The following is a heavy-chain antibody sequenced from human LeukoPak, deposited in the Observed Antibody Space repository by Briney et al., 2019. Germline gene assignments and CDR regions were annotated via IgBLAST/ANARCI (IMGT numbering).Heavy chain of an antibody. J-gene: IGHJ4*02. CDR2: IIPILGIA. CDR3: ASFYSNPI. CDR1: GGTFSSYA. D-gene: IGHD4-11*01. V-gene: IGHV1-69*04. Sequence: SVKVSCKASGGTFSSYAISWVRQAPGQGLEWMGRIIPILGIANYAQKFQGRVTITADKSTSTAYMELRSLRSDDTAVYYCASFYSNPIWGQGTLVTVSS.